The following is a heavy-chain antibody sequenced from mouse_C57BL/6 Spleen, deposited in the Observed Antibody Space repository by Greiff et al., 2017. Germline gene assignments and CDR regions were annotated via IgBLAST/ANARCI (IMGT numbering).Heavy chain of an antibody. CDR3: ARRRGDFDV. CDR1: GYTFTPYP. J-gene: IGHJ1*03. V-gene: IGHV1-47*01. CDR2: FHPYNEDT. Sequence: VKVVESGAELVKPGASVKMSCKVSGYTFTPYPIEWMKQNHGKSLEWIGNFHPYNEDTKYNEKFKGKATLTVEKSSITGYVELSLLTSYDSAVYYCARRRGDFDVWGTGTTVTVSS.